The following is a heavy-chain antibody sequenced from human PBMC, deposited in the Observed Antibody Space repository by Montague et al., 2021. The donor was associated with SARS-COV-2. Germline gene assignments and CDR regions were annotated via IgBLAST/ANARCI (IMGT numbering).Heavy chain of an antibody. CDR1: DGSFSDYS. J-gene: IGHJ4*03. D-gene: IGHD3-22*01. V-gene: IGHV4-34*01. CDR2: INFSGST. CDR3: ATGWEHIDMVVVVVTGGEYYFDI. Sequence: SETLSLTCAVYDGSFSDYSWTWIRQPPGKGLEWIGEINFSGSTNYNPSLKSRVTISVDTSKNQFSLKLTSVTAADTAVYYCATGWEHIDMVVVVVTGGEYYFDIWGQGTMVAVSS.